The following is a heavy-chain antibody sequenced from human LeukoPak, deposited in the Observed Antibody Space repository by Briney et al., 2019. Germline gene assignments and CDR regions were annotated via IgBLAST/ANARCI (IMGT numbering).Heavy chain of an antibody. V-gene: IGHV1-18*01. CDR2: ISGYNGNT. CDR1: GYTFSNYG. CDR3: ARGHYDSSDYPTYFDY. J-gene: IGHJ4*02. Sequence: ASVRVSCKASGYTFSNYGISRVRQAPGQGLEWMGWISGYNGNTNYAQKLQGRVTMTTDTSTYTAYMELRSLRSDDTAVYYCARGHYDSSDYPTYFDYWGQGTLVTVSS. D-gene: IGHD3-22*01.